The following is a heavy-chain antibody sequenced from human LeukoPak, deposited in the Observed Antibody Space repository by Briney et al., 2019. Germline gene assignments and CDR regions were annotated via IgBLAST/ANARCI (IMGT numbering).Heavy chain of an antibody. CDR1: GGPFRSYA. V-gene: IGHV1-69*06. D-gene: IGHD1-26*01. Sequence: SVKVSCKASGGPFRSYAISWVRPAPGQGLEWMGGIIPIFGTANYAQKFQGRVTITADKSTSTAYTELSSLRSEDTAVYYCARSSVGATPDYWGQGTLVTVSS. CDR2: IIPIFGTA. J-gene: IGHJ4*02. CDR3: ARSSVGATPDY.